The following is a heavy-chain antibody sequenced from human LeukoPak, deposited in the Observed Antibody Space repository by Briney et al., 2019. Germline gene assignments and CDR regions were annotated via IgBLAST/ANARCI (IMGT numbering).Heavy chain of an antibody. V-gene: IGHV3-48*02. D-gene: IGHD6-19*01. CDR2: ISGSSSTI. J-gene: IGHJ4*02. CDR3: ARMYTSGWYLDY. Sequence: GGSLRLSCAASGFTFSSYAMIWVRQAPGKGLEWVSGISGSSSTIHYADSVKGRFTISRDNVKNSVYLEMNSLRDEDTAVYYCARMYTSGWYLDYLGQGTLVTVSS. CDR1: GFTFSSYA.